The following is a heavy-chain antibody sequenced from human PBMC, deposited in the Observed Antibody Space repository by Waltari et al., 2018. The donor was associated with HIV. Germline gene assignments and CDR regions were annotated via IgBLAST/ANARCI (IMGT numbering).Heavy chain of an antibody. D-gene: IGHD3-10*01. Sequence: QVQLVQSGAEVKKPGASVKVSCKVSGYTLTELSMHWVRQAPGKGLEWMGGVYPEDGETIYAQKFQGRVTMTEDTSTDTAYMELSSLRSEDTAVYYCATVPLPMVRGANRFDYWGQGTLVTVSS. CDR3: ATVPLPMVRGANRFDY. V-gene: IGHV1-24*01. CDR1: GYTLTELS. CDR2: VYPEDGET. J-gene: IGHJ4*02.